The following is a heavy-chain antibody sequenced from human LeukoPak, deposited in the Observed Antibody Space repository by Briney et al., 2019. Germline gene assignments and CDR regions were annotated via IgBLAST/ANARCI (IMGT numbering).Heavy chain of an antibody. J-gene: IGHJ3*02. CDR1: GGSISSSSYY. CDR3: AREGAAGTPCAFDI. V-gene: IGHV4-39*07. Sequence: SETLSLTCTVSGGSISSSSYYWGWIRQPPGKGLEWIGSIYYSGSTYYNPSLKSRVTISVDTSKNQFSLKLSSVTAADTAVYYCAREGAAGTPCAFDIWGQGTMVTVSS. CDR2: IYYSGST. D-gene: IGHD6-13*01.